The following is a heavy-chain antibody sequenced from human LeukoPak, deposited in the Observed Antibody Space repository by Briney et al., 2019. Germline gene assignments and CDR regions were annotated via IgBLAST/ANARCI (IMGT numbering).Heavy chain of an antibody. CDR3: TRGWNWFDP. V-gene: IGHV6-1*01. D-gene: IGHD5-24*01. J-gene: IGHJ5*02. CDR2: TYYRSKWYS. Sequence: SQTLSLTFAISGDSVSSNSATWNWFRHSPSRGLESLGRTYYRSKWYSDYAVSVKSRITINADTSKNQFSLQLNSVTPEDTAVYYCTRGWNWFDPWGQGTLVTVSS. CDR1: GDSVSSNSAT.